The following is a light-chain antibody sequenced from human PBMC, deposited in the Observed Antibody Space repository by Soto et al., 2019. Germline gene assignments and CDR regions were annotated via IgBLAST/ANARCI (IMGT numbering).Light chain of an antibody. CDR1: ESVSGSY. Sequence: EIVLTQCRGTLSVSPGERATVSCRASESVSGSYLAWYQQKPGQAPRLLIYGASSRATAIPDRFSGSGSGTDFTLTISRLEPEDFAVYYCQQYGSSPRTVGRGTKVDSK. CDR3: QQYGSSPRT. CDR2: GAS. V-gene: IGKV3-20*01. J-gene: IGKJ4*01.